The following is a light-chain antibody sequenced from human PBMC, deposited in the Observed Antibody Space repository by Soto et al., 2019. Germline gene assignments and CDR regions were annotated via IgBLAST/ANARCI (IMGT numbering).Light chain of an antibody. Sequence: IVLTQSPDTLSSFPGDRVTLSCRASQYINTRLAWYQHRPGQAPRLLIYQTSIRAAGIPARFSASGSGTDFTLTISDVQPEDFALYYCHQRQSWPRTFGQGTKV. CDR3: HQRQSWPRT. J-gene: IGKJ1*01. CDR2: QTS. V-gene: IGKV3-11*01. CDR1: QYINTR.